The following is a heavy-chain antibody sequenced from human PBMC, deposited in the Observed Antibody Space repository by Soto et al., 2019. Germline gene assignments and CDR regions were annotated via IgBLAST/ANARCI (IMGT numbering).Heavy chain of an antibody. CDR1: GYTFTSYA. CDR2: INAGNGNT. Sequence: ASVKVSCKASGYTFTSYAMHLVRQAPGQRIEWMGWINAGNGNTKHSQKFQGRVTITRDTSASTAYMELSSLRSEDTAVYYCARGPGRSSRYFDWLLAYWGQATLVTVSS. J-gene: IGHJ4*02. V-gene: IGHV1-3*01. D-gene: IGHD3-9*01. CDR3: ARGPGRSSRYFDWLLAY.